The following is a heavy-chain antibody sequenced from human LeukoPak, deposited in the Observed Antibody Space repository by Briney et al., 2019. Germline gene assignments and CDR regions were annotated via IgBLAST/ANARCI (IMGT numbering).Heavy chain of an antibody. Sequence: SETLSLTCTVSGGSISSHYWSWIRQPPGKGLEWIGYIYYSGSTNYNPSLKSRVTISVDMSKNKFSLELSSVPAADTAVYYCAGRVSGSGWYGFDPWGQGTLVTVSS. CDR3: AGRVSGSGWYGFDP. CDR2: IYYSGST. V-gene: IGHV4-59*11. CDR1: GGSISSHY. D-gene: IGHD6-19*01. J-gene: IGHJ5*02.